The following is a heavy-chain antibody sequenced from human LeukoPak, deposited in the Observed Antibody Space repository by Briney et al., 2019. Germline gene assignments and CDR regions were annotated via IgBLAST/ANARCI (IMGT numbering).Heavy chain of an antibody. CDR1: GGSISSGGYS. CDR2: INHSGST. D-gene: IGHD2-2*01. CDR3: ARAPCSSTSCYADYFDY. J-gene: IGHJ4*02. V-gene: IGHV4-30-2*01. Sequence: PSQTLSLTCAVSGGSISSGGYSWSWIRQPPGKGLEWIGYINHSGSTYYNPSLKSRVTISVDRSKNQFSLKLSSVTAADTAVHYCARAPCSSTSCYADYFDYWGQGTLVTVSS.